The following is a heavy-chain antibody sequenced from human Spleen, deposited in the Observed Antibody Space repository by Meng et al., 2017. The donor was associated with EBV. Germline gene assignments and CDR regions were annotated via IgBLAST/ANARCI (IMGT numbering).Heavy chain of an antibody. D-gene: IGHD3-22*01. J-gene: IGHJ4*02. Sequence: EVQMLESGGGLIQPGGSLRLSCAASGFNFSSFAMSWVRQAPGKGLEWVSSISSSGGGTYYADSVKGRFTVSRDNSKNTLFLQMNSLRAEDTAVYYCAKDRNYSVSSGYYNPLFDYWGQGTLVTVSS. CDR1: GFNFSSFA. CDR2: ISSSGGGT. V-gene: IGHV3-23*01. CDR3: AKDRNYSVSSGYYNPLFDY.